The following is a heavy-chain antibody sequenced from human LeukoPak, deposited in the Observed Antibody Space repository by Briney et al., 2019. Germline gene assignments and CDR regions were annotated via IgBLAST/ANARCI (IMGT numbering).Heavy chain of an antibody. J-gene: IGHJ4*02. CDR2: IYSGGST. V-gene: IGHV3-53*01. CDR1: GFNFGEFW. CDR3: ARDSRYSSSSSYFDY. Sequence: GGSLRLSCAASGFNFGEFWMAWVRQAPGKGLEWVSVIYSGGSTYYADSVKGRFTISRDNSKNTLYLQMNSLRAEDTAVYYCARDSRYSSSSSYFDYWGQGTLVTVSS. D-gene: IGHD6-13*01.